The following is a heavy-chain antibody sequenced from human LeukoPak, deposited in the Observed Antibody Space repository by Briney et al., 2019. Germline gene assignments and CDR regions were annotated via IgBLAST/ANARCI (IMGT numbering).Heavy chain of an antibody. CDR1: GGSISSSSYY. D-gene: IGHD6-19*01. J-gene: IGHJ6*02. V-gene: IGHV4-39*01. CDR2: IYYSGST. Sequence: SETLSLTCTVSGGSISSSSYYWGWIRQPPGKGLELIGSIYYSGSTYYNPSLKSRVTISVDTSKNQFSLKLSSVTAADTAVYYCARRMRGSGWYYYYYGMDVWGQGTTVTVSS. CDR3: ARRMRGSGWYYYYYGMDV.